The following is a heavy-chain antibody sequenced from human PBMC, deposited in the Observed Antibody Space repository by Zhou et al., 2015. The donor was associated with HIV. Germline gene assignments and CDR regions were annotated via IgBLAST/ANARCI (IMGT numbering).Heavy chain of an antibody. D-gene: IGHD1-26*01. J-gene: IGHJ3*02. Sequence: EVQLVESGGGLVQPGRSLRLSCAASGFTFDDYAMHWVRQAPGKGLEWVSGISWNSGSIGYADSVKGRFTISRDNAKNSLYLQMNSLRAEDTALYYCAKDRSIVGATDAFDIWGQGTMVTVSS. CDR1: GFTFDDYA. V-gene: IGHV3-9*01. CDR2: ISWNSGSI. CDR3: AKDRSIVGATDAFDI.